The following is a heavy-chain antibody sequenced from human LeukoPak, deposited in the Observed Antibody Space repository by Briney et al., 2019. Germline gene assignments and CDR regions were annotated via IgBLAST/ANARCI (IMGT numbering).Heavy chain of an antibody. CDR3: ATSGPRLYVWGNYRSGPFDY. V-gene: IGHV1-24*01. D-gene: IGHD3-16*02. Sequence: ASVKVSCKVSGYTLTELSMHWVRQAPGKGLEWMGGFDPEDGETIYAQKFQGRVTMTEDTSTDTAYMELSSLRSEDTAVYYCATSGPRLYVWGNYRSGPFDYWGQGTLVTVSS. CDR2: FDPEDGET. J-gene: IGHJ4*02. CDR1: GYTLTELS.